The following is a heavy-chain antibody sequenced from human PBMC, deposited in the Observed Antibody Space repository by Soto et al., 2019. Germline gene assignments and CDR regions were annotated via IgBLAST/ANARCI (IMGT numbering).Heavy chain of an antibody. Sequence: GGSLRLSCAASGFTFSSYSMNWVRQAPGKGLEWVSSISSSSSYIYYADSVKGRFTISRDNAKNSLYLQMNSLRAEDTAVYYCARDARLWDYGDYPEGGEGYYGMDVWGQGTTVTVSS. CDR1: GFTFSSYS. J-gene: IGHJ6*02. D-gene: IGHD4-17*01. CDR3: ARDARLWDYGDYPEGGEGYYGMDV. CDR2: ISSSSSYI. V-gene: IGHV3-21*01.